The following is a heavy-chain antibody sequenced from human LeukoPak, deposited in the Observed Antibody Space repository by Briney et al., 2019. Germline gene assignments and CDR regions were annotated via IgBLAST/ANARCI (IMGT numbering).Heavy chain of an antibody. J-gene: IGHJ4*02. V-gene: IGHV4-59*01. Sequence: SETLSLTCTVSGGSTSSYYWSWIRQPPGKGLEWIGYIFDSGSTNYNPSLKSRVTISVDTSKSQFSLKLTSVTAADTAVYYCARGQYYYGSGSYHDYWGQGTLVTVSS. CDR1: GGSTSSYY. D-gene: IGHD3-10*01. CDR3: ARGQYYYGSGSYHDY. CDR2: IFDSGST.